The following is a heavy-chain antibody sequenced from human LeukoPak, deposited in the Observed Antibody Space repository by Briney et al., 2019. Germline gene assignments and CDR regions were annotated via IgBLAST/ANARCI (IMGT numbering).Heavy chain of an antibody. CDR3: ARVVKRGYNWFDP. D-gene: IGHD3-22*01. Sequence: GATVKISCKVSGYTFTDYYMHWVQQAPGKGLEWMGLVDPEDGKTIYAEKFQGRVTITADTSTDTAYMELSSLRSEDTAVYYCARVVKRGYNWFDPWGQGTLVTVSS. CDR1: GYTFTDYY. J-gene: IGHJ5*02. CDR2: VDPEDGKT. V-gene: IGHV1-69-2*01.